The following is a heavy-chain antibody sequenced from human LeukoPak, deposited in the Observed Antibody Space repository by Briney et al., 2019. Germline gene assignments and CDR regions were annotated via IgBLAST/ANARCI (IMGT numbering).Heavy chain of an antibody. V-gene: IGHV1-8*01. D-gene: IGHD3-10*01. J-gene: IGHJ4*02. CDR3: ARDPGDRGYFDY. CDR1: GYTVTSYD. Sequence: ASVKVSCKASGYTVTSYDINWVRQATGQGLEWMGWMNPNSGNTGYAQKFQGRVTMTRNTSISTAYMELSSLRSEDTAVYYCARDPGDRGYFDYGGQGTLVTVSS. CDR2: MNPNSGNT.